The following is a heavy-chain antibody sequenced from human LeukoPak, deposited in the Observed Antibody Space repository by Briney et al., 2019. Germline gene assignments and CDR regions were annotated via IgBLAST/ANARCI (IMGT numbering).Heavy chain of an antibody. Sequence: QPGGSLRLSCAASGFTFSSYGMHWVRQAPGKGLEWVAFIRYDGSNKYYADSVKGRFTISRDNSKNTLYLQMNSLRAEDTAVYYCAKVMAGGNRIAAAGTLDYWGQGTLVTVSS. CDR1: GFTFSSYG. CDR3: AKVMAGGNRIAAAGTLDY. D-gene: IGHD6-13*01. J-gene: IGHJ4*02. V-gene: IGHV3-30*02. CDR2: IRYDGSNK.